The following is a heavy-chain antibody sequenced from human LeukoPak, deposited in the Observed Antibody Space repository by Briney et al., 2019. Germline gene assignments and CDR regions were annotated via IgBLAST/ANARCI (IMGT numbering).Heavy chain of an antibody. CDR1: GFTVSSSY. D-gene: IGHD6-13*01. CDR2: IYSGGST. J-gene: IGHJ4*02. V-gene: IGHV3-66*01. Sequence: GGSLRLSCAASGFTVSSSYMSWVRQAPGKGLEWVSVIYSGGSTYYADSVKGRFTISRDNSKNTLYLQMNSLRAEDTAVYYCARCGSSWYFDYWGQGTLVTVSS. CDR3: ARCGSSWYFDY.